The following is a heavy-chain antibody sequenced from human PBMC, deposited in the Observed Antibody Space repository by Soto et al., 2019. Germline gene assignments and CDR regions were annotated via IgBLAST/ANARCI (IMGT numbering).Heavy chain of an antibody. CDR1: GGSISSYY. D-gene: IGHD3-10*01. Sequence: PSETLSLTCTVSGGSISSYYWSWIRQPPGKGLEWIGYIYYSGSTNYNPSLKSRVTISVDKSKNQFSLKLSSVTAADTAVYYCARDNMVRGVINYYYYGTDVWAQGTTVTVSS. V-gene: IGHV4-59*12. CDR3: ARDNMVRGVINYYYYGTDV. CDR2: IYYSGST. J-gene: IGHJ6*02.